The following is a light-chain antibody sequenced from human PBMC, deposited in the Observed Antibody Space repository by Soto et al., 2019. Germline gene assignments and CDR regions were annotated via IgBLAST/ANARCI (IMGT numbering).Light chain of an antibody. CDR3: QQYGNSPT. CDR1: QSVSSSY. CDR2: DAS. Sequence: EIVLTQSPGTLSLSPGERATLSCRSSQSVSSSYLAWYQQKPGQAPRLLIYDASNRATGIPDRFSGSGSGTDFTLTISRLEPEEFAVYYCQQYGNSPTFGQGTKVEIK. J-gene: IGKJ1*01. V-gene: IGKV3-20*01.